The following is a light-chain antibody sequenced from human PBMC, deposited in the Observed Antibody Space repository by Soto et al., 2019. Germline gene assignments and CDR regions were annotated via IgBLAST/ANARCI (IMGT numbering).Light chain of an antibody. V-gene: IGKV3-20*01. CDR2: GAS. J-gene: IGKJ4*01. Sequence: EIVLTQSPAALSLSQGERATLSCGASQSVSSSHLAWYQQKPGQAPRLLIYGASSRAAGIPDRFSGSGSGTDFTLAISRLEPEDFAVYYCQQYDSSPLTFGGGTKVDIK. CDR3: QQYDSSPLT. CDR1: QSVSSSH.